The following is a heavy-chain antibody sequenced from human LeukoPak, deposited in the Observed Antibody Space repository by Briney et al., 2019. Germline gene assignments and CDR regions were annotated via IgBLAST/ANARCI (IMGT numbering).Heavy chain of an antibody. CDR2: INHYGST. J-gene: IGHJ3*02. CDR1: GGSISSLY. V-gene: IGHV4-34*01. CDR3: AKAFNAFDI. Sequence: PSETLSLTCSVSGGSISSLYWSWIRQPPGKGLKWIGEINHYGSTNYNPSLKSRATLSLDTSNNQVSLKVTSVTAADTAVYYCAKAFNAFDIWGQGTMVTVSS.